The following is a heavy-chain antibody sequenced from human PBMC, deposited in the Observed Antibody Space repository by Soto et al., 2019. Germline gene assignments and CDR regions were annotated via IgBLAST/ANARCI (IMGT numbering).Heavy chain of an antibody. D-gene: IGHD4-17*01. CDR2: ISYDGSNK. CDR1: GFTFSSYG. CDR3: AKDHGDYDGWFDP. Sequence: QVQLVESGGGVVQPGRSLRLSCAASGFTFSSYGMHWVRQAPGKGLEWVAVISYDGSNKYYADSVKGRFTISRDNSKNTLYLQMNSLRAEDTAVYYCAKDHGDYDGWFDPWGQGTLVTVSS. V-gene: IGHV3-30*18. J-gene: IGHJ5*02.